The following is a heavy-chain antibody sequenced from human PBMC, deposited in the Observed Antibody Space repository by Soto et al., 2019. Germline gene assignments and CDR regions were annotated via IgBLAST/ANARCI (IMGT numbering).Heavy chain of an antibody. CDR1: GFTFTRYS. Sequence: GGSLRLSCAASGFTFTRYSMNWVRQAPGKGLEWVSSISSTTNYIYYGDSMKGRFTISRDNAKNSLYLEMNSLRAEDTALYYCAKNGLDNSPSAIDSWGPGTLVTVSS. CDR3: AKNGLDNSPSAIDS. CDR2: ISSTTNYI. J-gene: IGHJ4*02. D-gene: IGHD2-8*01. V-gene: IGHV3-21*04.